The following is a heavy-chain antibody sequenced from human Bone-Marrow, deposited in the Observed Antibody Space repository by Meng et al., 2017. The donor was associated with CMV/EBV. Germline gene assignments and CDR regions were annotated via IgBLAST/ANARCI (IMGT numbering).Heavy chain of an antibody. D-gene: IGHD3-10*01. CDR2: INSDGSST. Sequence: GESLKISCAASGFTFSSYWMHWVRQAPGKGLVWVSRINSDGSSTSYADSVKGRFTISRDNAKNTLYLQMNSLRDEDTAVYYCARDSYYYGSGEGYYYYYGMDVWGQGTTVTVSS. V-gene: IGHV3-74*01. CDR1: GFTFSSYW. J-gene: IGHJ6*02. CDR3: ARDSYYYGSGEGYYYYYGMDV.